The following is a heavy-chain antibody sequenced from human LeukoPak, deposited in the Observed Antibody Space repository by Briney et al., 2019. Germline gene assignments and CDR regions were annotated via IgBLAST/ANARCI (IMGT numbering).Heavy chain of an antibody. D-gene: IGHD6-13*01. V-gene: IGHV3-48*02. J-gene: IGHJ4*02. CDR2: ISSSGSTI. CDR3: ARVRYSSSWYLVDC. CDR1: GFTFSSYS. Sequence: GGSLRLSCAASGFTFSSYSMNWVRQAPGKGLEWVSYISSSGSTIFYSDSVKGRFTISRDNAKSSLYLQMSSLRDEDTAVYYCARVRYSSSWYLVDCWGQGTLVTVSS.